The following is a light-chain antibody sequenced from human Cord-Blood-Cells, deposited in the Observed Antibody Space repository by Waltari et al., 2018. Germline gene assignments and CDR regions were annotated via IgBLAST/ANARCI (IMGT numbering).Light chain of an antibody. Sequence: EIVMTQSPATLSVSPGERATLSCRASQGVSSNLAWYQQKPGQAPRLLIYGASTRATGIPARICGSGSVTECTLTISSLQSEDFAVYYCQQYNNWPLYSFGQGTKVEIK. V-gene: IGKV3-15*01. J-gene: IGKJ2*03. CDR3: QQYNNWPLYS. CDR2: GAS. CDR1: QGVSSN.